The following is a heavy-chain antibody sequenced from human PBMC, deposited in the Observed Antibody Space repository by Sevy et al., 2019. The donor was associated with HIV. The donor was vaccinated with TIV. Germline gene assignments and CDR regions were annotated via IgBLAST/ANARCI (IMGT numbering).Heavy chain of an antibody. D-gene: IGHD3-22*01. V-gene: IGHV4-39*02. J-gene: IGHJ4*02. CDR3: VREGITMIIAGFFDF. Sequence: SETLSLTCIVSGGSIGNSNSYWSWVRQPPGRGLEWIGTVYYNGDTYYKPSLKRRATISVDTSTNQFSLRLTSVTAADTAVYYCVREGITMIIAGFFDFWGQGTLVTVSS. CDR2: VYYNGDT. CDR1: GGSIGNSNSY.